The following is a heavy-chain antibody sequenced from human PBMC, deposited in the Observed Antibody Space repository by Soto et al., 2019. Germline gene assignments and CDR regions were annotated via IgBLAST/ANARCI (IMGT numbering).Heavy chain of an antibody. CDR3: VKVRKRTYYYYGMDV. Sequence: EVQLVESGGGLVQPGRSLRLSCAASGFSFDDNAMHWVRQAPGKGLEWVSGISWNSGSIGYADSVKGRFTISRDNAKNSLYLQMNSLRAEDTAFYYCVKVRKRTYYYYGMDVWGQGTTVTVSS. CDR1: GFSFDDNA. CDR2: ISWNSGSI. V-gene: IGHV3-9*01. J-gene: IGHJ6*02.